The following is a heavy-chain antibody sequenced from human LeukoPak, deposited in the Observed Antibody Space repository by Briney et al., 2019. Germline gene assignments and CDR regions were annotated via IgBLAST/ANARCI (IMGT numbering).Heavy chain of an antibody. Sequence: GGSLRLSCAASGSTFSSYAMSWVRQAPGKGLEWVSAISGSGGSTYYADSVKGRFTISRDNSKNTLYLQMNSLRAEDTAVYYCAKWTAFYYDSSGYVDYWGQGTLVTVSS. CDR3: AKWTAFYYDSSGYVDY. V-gene: IGHV3-23*01. D-gene: IGHD3-22*01. J-gene: IGHJ4*02. CDR1: GSTFSSYA. CDR2: ISGSGGST.